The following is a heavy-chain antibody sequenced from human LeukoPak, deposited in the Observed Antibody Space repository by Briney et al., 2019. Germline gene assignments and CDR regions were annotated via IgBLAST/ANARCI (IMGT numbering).Heavy chain of an antibody. CDR1: GGSFSGYY. Sequence: PSETLSLTCAVYGGSFSGYYWSWIRQPPGKGLEWIGEINHSGSTNYNPSLKSRVTISVDTSKNQFSLKLSSVTAADTAVYYCARGQLSGSYSDYWGQGTLVTVSS. J-gene: IGHJ4*02. D-gene: IGHD1-26*01. CDR3: ARGQLSGSYSDY. V-gene: IGHV4-34*01. CDR2: INHSGST.